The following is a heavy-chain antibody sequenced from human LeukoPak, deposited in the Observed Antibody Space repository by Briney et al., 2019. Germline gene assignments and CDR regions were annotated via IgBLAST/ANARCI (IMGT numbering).Heavy chain of an antibody. J-gene: IGHJ4*02. CDR3: ARFAGYSSGWHEY. CDR1: GGSISSYY. CDR2: VFYGGST. V-gene: IGHV4-59*01. Sequence: SETLSLTCTVSGGSISSYYWRWIRQSPGKGLEWIGYVFYGGSTIYSPSLKSRVTISVDTSKNQISLKLTSVTAADTAVFYCARFAGYSSGWHEYWGQGALVTVSS. D-gene: IGHD6-19*01.